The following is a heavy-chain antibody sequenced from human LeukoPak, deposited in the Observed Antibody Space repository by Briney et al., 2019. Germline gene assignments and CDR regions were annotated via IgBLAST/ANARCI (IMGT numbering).Heavy chain of an antibody. D-gene: IGHD3-3*01. CDR3: ARDTITIFGVVTLGPYGMDV. V-gene: IGHV3-53*01. CDR1: GFTVSSNY. J-gene: IGHJ6*02. CDR2: IYSGGST. Sequence: GGSLRLSCAASGFTVSSNYMSWVRQAPGKGLEWVSVIYSGGSTYYADSVKGRFTISRDNSKNTLYLQMNSLRAEDTAVYYCARDTITIFGVVTLGPYGMDVWGRGTTVTVSS.